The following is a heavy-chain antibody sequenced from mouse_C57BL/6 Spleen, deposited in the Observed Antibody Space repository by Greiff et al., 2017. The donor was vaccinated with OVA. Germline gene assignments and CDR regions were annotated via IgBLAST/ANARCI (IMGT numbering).Heavy chain of an antibody. J-gene: IGHJ4*01. CDR2: IKPSNGGT. V-gene: IGHV1-53*01. D-gene: IGHD2-12*01. CDR3: ARSSYRRYAIDY. Sequence: QVQLKQPGTELVKPGASVTLSCKASGYTFTSYCMHWVMQRLGQGLEWCGSIKPSNGGTNYNETFKSKATLTVDTSSSTAYMQLSHLTSEDTAVYYCARSSYRRYAIDYWGQGTSVTVSS. CDR1: GYTFTSYC.